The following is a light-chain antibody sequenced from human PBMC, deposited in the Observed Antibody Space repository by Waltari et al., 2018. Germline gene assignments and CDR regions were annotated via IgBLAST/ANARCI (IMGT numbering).Light chain of an antibody. CDR2: EVT. CDR1: ISDVGGYNS. Sequence: QSALTQPPSASGSPGQSVTISCTRTISDVGGYNSVSWYQQHPGKAPKLIIYEVTKRPSGVPDRFSGSKSGNTASLTVSGLQTEDEADYYCISYAGSNTWVFGGGTKLTVL. V-gene: IGLV2-8*01. J-gene: IGLJ3*02. CDR3: ISYAGSNTWV.